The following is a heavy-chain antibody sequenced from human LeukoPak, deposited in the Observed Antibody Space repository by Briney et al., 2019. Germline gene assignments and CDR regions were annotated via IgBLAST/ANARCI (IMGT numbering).Heavy chain of an antibody. J-gene: IGHJ3*01. CDR3: AKYTERAFDV. CDR1: GFXFNGYA. Sequence: PGGSLRLSCAASGFXFNGYAMSWVRQAPGKGLEWVSTISPTGAGTYYADSVKGLFTISRDNSKNTLYLEMNSLRAEDTAVYYCAKYTERAFDVWGQGTTVTVSS. CDR2: ISPTGAGT. D-gene: IGHD2-2*02. V-gene: IGHV3-23*01.